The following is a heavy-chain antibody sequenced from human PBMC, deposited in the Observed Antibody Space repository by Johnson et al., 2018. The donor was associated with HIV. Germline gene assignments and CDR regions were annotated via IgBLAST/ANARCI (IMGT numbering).Heavy chain of an antibody. D-gene: IGHD5-24*01. V-gene: IGHV3-30-3*01. CDR3: AREMATIRGYAFDI. CDR1: GFTFSSFA. CDR2: ISYDGSNK. J-gene: IGHJ3*02. Sequence: QVQLVESGGGVVQPGTSLRLSCAASGFTFSSFAMHWVRQAPGKGLEWMAFISYDGSNKYFTDSVRGRFTISRDNSKNTVYLQMNSLGAEDTAVYYCAREMATIRGYAFDIWCQGTMVTVSS.